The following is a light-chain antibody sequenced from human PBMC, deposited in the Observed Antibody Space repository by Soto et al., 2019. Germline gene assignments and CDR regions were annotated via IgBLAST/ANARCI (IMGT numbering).Light chain of an antibody. CDR1: QSLNNH. Sequence: VVLTQSPDTVSVSPGGRTIISCRASQSLNNHLACYQQRPGQAPRLLVYDTTKRAPGVPARFLGSGSGTAFTLTISSLEPEDFGVYYCQQRSDWQWTFGQGTKVEVQ. V-gene: IGKV3D-11*02. CDR2: DTT. J-gene: IGKJ1*01. CDR3: QQRSDWQWT.